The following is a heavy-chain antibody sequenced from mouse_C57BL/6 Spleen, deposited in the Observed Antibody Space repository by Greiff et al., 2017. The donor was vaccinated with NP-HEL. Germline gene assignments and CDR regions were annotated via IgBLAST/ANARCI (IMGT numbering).Heavy chain of an antibody. Sequence: VKLVESGAELARPGASVKMSCKASGYTFTSYTMHWVKQRPGQGLEWIGYINPSSGYTKYNQKFKDKATLTADKSSSTAYMQLSSLTSEDSAVYYCARIYYDRGNYFDYWGQGTTLTVSS. CDR1: GYTFTSYT. CDR3: ARIYYDRGNYFDY. CDR2: INPSSGYT. V-gene: IGHV1-4*01. J-gene: IGHJ2*01. D-gene: IGHD2-4*01.